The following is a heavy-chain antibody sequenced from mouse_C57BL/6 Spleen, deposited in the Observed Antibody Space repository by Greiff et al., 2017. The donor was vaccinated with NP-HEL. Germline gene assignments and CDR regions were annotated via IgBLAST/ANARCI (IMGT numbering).Heavy chain of an antibody. D-gene: IGHD1-1*01. CDR3: AKNGSSYDWVAY. Sequence: QVQLQQPGAELVRPGSSVKLSCKASGYTFTSYWMHWVKQRPIQGLEWIGNIDPSDSETHYNQKFKDKATLTVDKSSSTAYMQLSSLTSEDSAVYYCAKNGSSYDWVAYWGKGTLVTV. CDR1: GYTFTSYW. J-gene: IGHJ3*01. V-gene: IGHV1-52*01. CDR2: IDPSDSET.